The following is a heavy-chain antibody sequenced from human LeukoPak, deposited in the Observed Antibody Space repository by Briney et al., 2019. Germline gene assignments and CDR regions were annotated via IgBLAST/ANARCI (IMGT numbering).Heavy chain of an antibody. D-gene: IGHD2-2*01. CDR2: ISGSGGST. CDR3: AILPRRGYCSSTSCYAVDY. CDR1: GFTFSSYA. Sequence: GGSLRLSCAASGFTFSSYAMSWVRRAPGKGLEWVSAISGSGGSTYYADSVKGRFTISRDNSKNTLYLQMNSLRAEDTAVYYCAILPRRGYCSSTSCYAVDYWGQGTLVTVSS. V-gene: IGHV3-23*01. J-gene: IGHJ4*02.